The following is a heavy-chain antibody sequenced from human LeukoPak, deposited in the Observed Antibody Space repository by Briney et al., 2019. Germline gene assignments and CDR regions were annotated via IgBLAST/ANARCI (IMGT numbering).Heavy chain of an antibody. J-gene: IGHJ3*02. Sequence: GGSLRLSCAASGFTFSSYAMSWVRQAPGKGPEWVRAISGSGGSTYYADSVKGRFTISRDNSKNTLYLQMNSLRAEDTAVYYCAKSQARAAAGALDAFDIWGQGTMATVSS. CDR1: GFTFSSYA. V-gene: IGHV3-23*01. CDR2: ISGSGGST. CDR3: AKSQARAAAGALDAFDI. D-gene: IGHD6-13*01.